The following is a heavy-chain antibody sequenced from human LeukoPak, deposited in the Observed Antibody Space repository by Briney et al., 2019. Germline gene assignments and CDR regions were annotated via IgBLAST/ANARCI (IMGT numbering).Heavy chain of an antibody. CDR1: GFTFSNAW. J-gene: IGHJ6*04. CDR3: TTVRGYCSSTSCYTYGMDV. V-gene: IGHV3-15*01. CDR2: IKSKTDGWTT. Sequence: GGSLRLSCAASGFTFSNAWMSWVRQAPGKGLEWVGRIKSKTDGWTTDYAAPVKGRFTISRDDSKNTLYLQMNSLKTEDTAVYYCTTVRGYCSSTSCYTYGMDVWGKGTTVTVSS. D-gene: IGHD2-2*02.